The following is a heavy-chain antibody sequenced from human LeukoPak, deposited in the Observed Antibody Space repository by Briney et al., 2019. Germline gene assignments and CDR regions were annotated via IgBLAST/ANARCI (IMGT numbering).Heavy chain of an antibody. Sequence: PSETLSLTCTVSGGSISSYYWSWIRQPPGKGLEWIGYIYYSGSTNYNPSLKSRVTISVDTSKNQFSLKLSSVTAADTAVYYCARHSDYSSSWIPYYFDYWGQGTLVTVSS. CDR3: ARHSDYSSSWIPYYFDY. D-gene: IGHD6-13*01. J-gene: IGHJ4*02. CDR1: GGSISSYY. CDR2: IYYSGST. V-gene: IGHV4-59*08.